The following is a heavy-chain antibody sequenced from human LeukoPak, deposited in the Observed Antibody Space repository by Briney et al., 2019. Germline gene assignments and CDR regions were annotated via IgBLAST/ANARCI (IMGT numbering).Heavy chain of an antibody. J-gene: IGHJ4*02. V-gene: IGHV3-23*01. CDR2: VSGSGSST. D-gene: IGHD5-12*01. CDR1: GFTFSSYA. Sequence: GGSLRHSCAASGFTFSSYAMSWLLHAPGKGLEWVSGVSGSGSSTYYADSVKGRFTISRDNSKNTLYLQMNSLRAEDTAVYYCAKDLDIVATIIGNWGQGTLVTVSS. CDR3: AKDLDIVATIIGN.